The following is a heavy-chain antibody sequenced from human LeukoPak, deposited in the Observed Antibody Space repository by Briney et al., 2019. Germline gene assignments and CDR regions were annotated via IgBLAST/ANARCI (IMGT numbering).Heavy chain of an antibody. D-gene: IGHD6-19*01. J-gene: IGHJ3*02. V-gene: IGHV3-30-3*01. CDR3: ARVPGWLALRDAFDI. Sequence: GRSLRLSCAASGFTFSSYAMHWVRQAPGKGLEWVAVISYDGSNKYYADSVKGRFTISRDNAKNSLYLQMNSLRAEDTAVYYCARVPGWLALRDAFDIWGQGTMVTVSS. CDR2: ISYDGSNK. CDR1: GFTFSSYA.